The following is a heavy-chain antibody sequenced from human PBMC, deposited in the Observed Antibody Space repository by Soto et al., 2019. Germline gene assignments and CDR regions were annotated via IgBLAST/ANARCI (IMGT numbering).Heavy chain of an antibody. Sequence: SEPLSLTCAVSGGAFSGYSWSWIRQPPGKGLEWIGEVNHSGSTNYNPSLKSRVTISVDTSKNQFSLKLSHVTAADTAVYYCARTPQPSSGWYGYWGQGTLVTVSS. CDR1: GGAFSGYS. CDR3: ARTPQPSSGWYGY. V-gene: IGHV4-34*01. CDR2: VNHSGST. D-gene: IGHD6-19*01. J-gene: IGHJ4*02.